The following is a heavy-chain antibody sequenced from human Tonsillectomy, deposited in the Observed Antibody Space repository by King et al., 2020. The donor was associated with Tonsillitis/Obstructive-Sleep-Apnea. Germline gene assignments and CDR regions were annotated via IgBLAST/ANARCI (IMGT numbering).Heavy chain of an antibody. CDR1: GGSISTYY. D-gene: IGHD3-22*01. J-gene: IGHJ2*01. V-gene: IGHV4-59*01. Sequence: VQLQESGPGLVKPSETLSLTCTVSGGSISTYYWSWIRQPPGKGLEWIGYISYSRSTNYNPSLKSRVTISVDTSKNQFSLNLSSVTAADTAVYYCARILVGYYDTSGYYWYFDLWGRGTLVTVSS. CDR2: ISYSRST. CDR3: ARILVGYYDTSGYYWYFDL.